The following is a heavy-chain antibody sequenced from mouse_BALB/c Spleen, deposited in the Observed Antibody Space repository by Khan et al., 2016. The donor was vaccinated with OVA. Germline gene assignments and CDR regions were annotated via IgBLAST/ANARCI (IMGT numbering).Heavy chain of an antibody. D-gene: IGHD2-2*01. V-gene: IGHV1-7*01. J-gene: IGHJ3*01. CDR1: GYTFTDYW. CDR2: INPSTGYT. Sequence: QVQLKESGAELAKPGASVKMSCKASGYTFTDYWIHWVKKRPGQGLEWIGYINPSTGYTEYNHKFKDKATLTADKSSSTAYMQLSSLTSEDSAVXYCARGGYGSFAYWGQGTLVTVSA. CDR3: ARGGYGSFAY.